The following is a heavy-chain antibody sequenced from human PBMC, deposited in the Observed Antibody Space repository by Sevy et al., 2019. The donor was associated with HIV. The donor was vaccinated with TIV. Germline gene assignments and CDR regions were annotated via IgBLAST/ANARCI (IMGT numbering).Heavy chain of an antibody. CDR2: FYYSERT. CDR3: ARAFRAVAGSDYYDY. J-gene: IGHJ4*02. V-gene: IGHV4-39*01. Sequence: SETLSLTCTVSGGSISISSYYWGWIRQPSGKGLEWIGSFYYSERTYYNPSVKSRVTISVHTSKNQFSLKLSSVTAADTAVYYCARAFRAVAGSDYYDYWGQGTLVTVSS. D-gene: IGHD6-19*01. CDR1: GGSISISSYY.